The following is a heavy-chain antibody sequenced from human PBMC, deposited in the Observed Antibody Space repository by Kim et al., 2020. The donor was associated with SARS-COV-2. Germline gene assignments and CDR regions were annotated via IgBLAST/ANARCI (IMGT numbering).Heavy chain of an antibody. CDR3: ARRDFWSTYPFDY. J-gene: IGHJ4*01. Sequence: YVASVEGRFTISRDNSKKTIFLQMNSLTPDDTAVYYCARRDFWSTYPFDYWGHGTLVTVSS. V-gene: IGHV3-30*01. D-gene: IGHD3-3*01.